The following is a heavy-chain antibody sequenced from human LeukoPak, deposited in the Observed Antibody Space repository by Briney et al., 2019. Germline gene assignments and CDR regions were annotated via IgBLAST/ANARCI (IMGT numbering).Heavy chain of an antibody. J-gene: IGHJ5*02. CDR2: IYYSGST. CDR1: GGSFSGYY. Sequence: SETLSLTCAVYGGSFSGYYWSWIRQPPGKGLEWIGYIYYSGSTNYNPSLKSRVTISVDTSKNQFSLKLSSVTAADTAVYYCARGVWAPAADNWFDPWGQGTLVTVSS. CDR3: ARGVWAPAADNWFDP. V-gene: IGHV4-59*01. D-gene: IGHD2-2*01.